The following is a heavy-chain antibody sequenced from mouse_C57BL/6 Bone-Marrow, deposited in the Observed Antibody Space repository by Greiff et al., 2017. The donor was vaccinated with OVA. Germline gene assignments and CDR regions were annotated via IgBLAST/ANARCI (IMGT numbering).Heavy chain of an antibody. V-gene: IGHV5-17*01. J-gene: IGHJ1*03. CDR1: GFTFSDYG. CDR2: ISSGSSTI. Sequence: EVQLVESGGGLVKPGGSLKLSCAASGFTFSDYGMPWVRQAPEKGLEWVAYISSGSSTIYYADTVKGRFTITRDNAKNTLFLQMTSLRSEDTAMDYCARPRYWYFDVWGTGTTVTVSS. CDR3: ARPRYWYFDV.